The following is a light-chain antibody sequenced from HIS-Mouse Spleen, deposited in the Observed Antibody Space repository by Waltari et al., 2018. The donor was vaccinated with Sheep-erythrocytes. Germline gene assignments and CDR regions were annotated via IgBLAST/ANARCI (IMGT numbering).Light chain of an antibody. CDR3: SSYTSSSTSWV. J-gene: IGLJ3*02. CDR2: DVS. V-gene: IGLV2-14*03. CDR1: SSHVGGYNY. Sequence: QSALTQPASVSGSPGQSITISCTGTSSHVGGYNYVPWYQQHPGKAPKLMIYDVSNRPSGVSNRFSGSKSGNTASLTISGLQAEDEADYYCSSYTSSSTSWVFGGGTKLTVL.